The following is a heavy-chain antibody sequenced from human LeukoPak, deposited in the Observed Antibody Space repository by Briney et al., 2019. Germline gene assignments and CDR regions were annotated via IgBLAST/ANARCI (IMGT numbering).Heavy chain of an antibody. CDR3: ARSGSSWYLHY. D-gene: IGHD6-13*01. V-gene: IGHV4-34*01. Sequence: PSETLSLTCAVYGGSFSGYYWSWIRQPPGKGLEWIGEINHSGSTNYNPSLKSRVTISVDTSKNQFSLKLSSVTAADTAVYYCARSGSSWYLHYWGQGTLATVSS. CDR1: GGSFSGYY. CDR2: INHSGST. J-gene: IGHJ4*02.